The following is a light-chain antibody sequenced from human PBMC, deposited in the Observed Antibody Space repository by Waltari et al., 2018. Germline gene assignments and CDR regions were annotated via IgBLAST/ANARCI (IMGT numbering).Light chain of an antibody. CDR1: GGSIVNNY. J-gene: IGLJ3*02. CDR3: QSYTSSAV. V-gene: IGLV6-57*04. Sequence: NFLLTQPHSVSESPGTTVIISCTRSGGSIVNNYVQWYQHRPGSAPSIVIYKDDQRPSGVPDRFSGSIDSSSNSASLTISGLKTEDEADYYCQSYTSSAVFGGGTKLTV. CDR2: KDD.